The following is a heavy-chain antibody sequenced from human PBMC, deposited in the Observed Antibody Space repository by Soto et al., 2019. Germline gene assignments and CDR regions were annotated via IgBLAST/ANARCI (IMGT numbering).Heavy chain of an antibody. Sequence: ASVKVSCKASGGTFSSYTISWVRQAPGQGLEWMGRIIPILGIANYAQKFQGRVTITADNSTSTAYMELSSLRSEDTAVYYCARLRGHNYYYMDVWGKGTTVTVSS. V-gene: IGHV1-69*02. J-gene: IGHJ6*03. CDR1: GGTFSSYT. CDR3: ARLRGHNYYYMDV. D-gene: IGHD2-21*01. CDR2: IIPILGIA.